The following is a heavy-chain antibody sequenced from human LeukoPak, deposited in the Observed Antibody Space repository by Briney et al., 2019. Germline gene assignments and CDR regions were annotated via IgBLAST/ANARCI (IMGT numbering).Heavy chain of an antibody. CDR1: GSTFSDYH. V-gene: IGHV1-2*02. D-gene: IGHD3-16*01. CDR2: INPKSGDA. CDR3: ARGEYSNGYPYRLDS. J-gene: IGHJ4*02. Sequence: ASVKVSCKASGSTFSDYHINWVRQASGQGPEWMGWINPKSGDAKYGQAFQGRVTMTRDTSISTAYMELNRLRFDDTAMYYCARGEYSNGYPYRLDSWGQGTLITVSS.